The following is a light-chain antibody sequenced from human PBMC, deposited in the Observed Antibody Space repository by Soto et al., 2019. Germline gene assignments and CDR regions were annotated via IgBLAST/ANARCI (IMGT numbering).Light chain of an antibody. CDR1: QDISTF. J-gene: IGKJ2*01. CDR2: RAS. Sequence: DIQMTQSPSSLSASVEDSVTITCRATQDISTFLNWYQQRPGKAPNVLIYRASTLQGDVPSRFSGSGSGTHFTLTISGLQPEDFAIYYCQQSYSTPFTFGQGTQVEV. V-gene: IGKV1-39*01. CDR3: QQSYSTPFT.